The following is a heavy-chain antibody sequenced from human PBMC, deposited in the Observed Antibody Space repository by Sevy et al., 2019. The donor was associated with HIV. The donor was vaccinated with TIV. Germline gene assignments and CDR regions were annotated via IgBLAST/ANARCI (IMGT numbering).Heavy chain of an antibody. CDR1: GFTFSRFW. CDR2: IKQDGRGK. V-gene: IGHV3-7*01. Sequence: GESLKISCAASGFTFSRFWMSWVRQAPGKGLEWVANIKQDGRGKYYVDSVKGRFTISRDNAKKSLYLQMNSLRAEDTAVYYCARNRDDSSGFHMDVWGQGTTVTVSS. CDR3: ARNRDDSSGFHMDV. J-gene: IGHJ6*02. D-gene: IGHD5-12*01.